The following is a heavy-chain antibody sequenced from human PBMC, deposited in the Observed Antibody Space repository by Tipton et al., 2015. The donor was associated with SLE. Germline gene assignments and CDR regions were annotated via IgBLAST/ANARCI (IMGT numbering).Heavy chain of an antibody. CDR2: IYYTGST. CDR3: ARHVMVIEVIWSYSAFDI. Sequence: LRLSCAVYGGSFSGYYWSWIRQPPGKGLEWIGSIYYTGSTYYNPSLKTRVTISVDTSKNQVSLKLSSVSAADTALYYCARHVMVIEVIWSYSAFDIWGQGTMVTVSS. D-gene: IGHD3-22*01. CDR1: GGSFSGYY. J-gene: IGHJ3*02. V-gene: IGHV4-34*01.